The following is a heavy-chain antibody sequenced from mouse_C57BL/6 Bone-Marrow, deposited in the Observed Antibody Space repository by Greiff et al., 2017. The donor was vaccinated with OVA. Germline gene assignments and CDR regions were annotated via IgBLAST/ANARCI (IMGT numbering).Heavy chain of an antibody. Sequence: VQLKESGGGLVQPGGSMKLSCVASGFTFSNYWMNWVRQSPEKGLEWVAQIRLKSDNYATHYAESVKGRFTISRDDSKSSVYLQMNNLRAEDTGIYYCTGEGSSDVGAMDYWGQGTSVTVSS. J-gene: IGHJ4*01. D-gene: IGHD1-1*01. V-gene: IGHV6-3*01. CDR3: TGEGSSDVGAMDY. CDR2: IRLKSDNYAT. CDR1: GFTFSNYW.